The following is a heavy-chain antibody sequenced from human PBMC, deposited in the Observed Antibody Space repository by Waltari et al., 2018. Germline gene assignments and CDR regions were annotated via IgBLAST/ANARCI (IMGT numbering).Heavy chain of an antibody. V-gene: IGHV4-4*02. J-gene: IGHJ4*02. CDR2: VHRSGRA. D-gene: IGHD2-15*01. Sequence: QLQLQQSGPGLVKPSESLSLTCGVSGDSMRENYWWSWVRQSPEKGLEWIGQVHRSGRAYYNPSLESRVSVSMDTSNNKFVLKLSSAIAADTAVYYCARDRGRGLYFDSWGQGTLVTVSP. CDR1: GDSMRENYW. CDR3: ARDRGRGLYFDS.